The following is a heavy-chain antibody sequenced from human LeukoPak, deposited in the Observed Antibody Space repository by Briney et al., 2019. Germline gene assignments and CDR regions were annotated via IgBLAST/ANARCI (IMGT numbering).Heavy chain of an antibody. CDR2: INHSGST. CDR1: GGSFSGYY. CDR3: ARVVPAAREYYFDY. J-gene: IGHJ4*02. V-gene: IGHV4-34*01. Sequence: SETLSLTCAVYGGSFSGYYWSWIRQPPGKGLEWIGEINHSGSTNYNPSLKSRVTISVDKSKNQFSLKLSSVTAADTAVYYCARVVPAAREYYFDYWGQGTLVTVSS. D-gene: IGHD2-2*01.